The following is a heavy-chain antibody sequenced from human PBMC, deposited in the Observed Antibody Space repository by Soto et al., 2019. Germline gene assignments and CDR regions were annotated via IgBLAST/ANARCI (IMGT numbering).Heavy chain of an antibody. V-gene: IGHV3-49*04. Sequence: SLKISCTASGFTFVDYAMSWVLESPVKGLEWVGFIRSKAYGGTTEYAASVKGRFTISRDDSKSIAYLQMNSLKTEDTAKYYCARLSREFWSGPDYWGQGTLVTVSS. CDR2: IRSKAYGGTT. CDR3: ARLSREFWSGPDY. D-gene: IGHD3-3*01. CDR1: GFTFVDYA. J-gene: IGHJ4*02.